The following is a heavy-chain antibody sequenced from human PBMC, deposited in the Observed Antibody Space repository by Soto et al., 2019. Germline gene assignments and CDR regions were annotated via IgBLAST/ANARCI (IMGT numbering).Heavy chain of an antibody. J-gene: IGHJ4*02. D-gene: IGHD3-22*01. CDR1: GGSFSGYY. CDR2: INHSGST. Sequence: PSETLSLTCAVYGGSFSGYYWSWIRQPPGKGLEWIGEINHSGSTNYNPSLKSRVTISVDTSKNQFSLKLSSVTAADTAVYYCARGLSHYYDSSGYYLEWGQGTLVTVSS. V-gene: IGHV4-34*01. CDR3: ARGLSHYYDSSGYYLE.